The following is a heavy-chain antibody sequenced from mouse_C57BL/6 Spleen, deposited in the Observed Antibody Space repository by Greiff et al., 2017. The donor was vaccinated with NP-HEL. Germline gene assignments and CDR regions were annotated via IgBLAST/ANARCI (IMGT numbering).Heavy chain of an antibody. D-gene: IGHD2-5*01. J-gene: IGHJ3*01. V-gene: IGHV1-18*01. Sequence: VQLQQSGPELVKPGASVKIPCKASGYTFTDYNMDWVKQSHGKSLEWIGDINPNNGGTIYNQKFKGKATLTVDKSPGTAYMELRSLTSDDTAVYYCASEHSNYWFAYWGQGTLVTVSA. CDR2: INPNNGGT. CDR3: ASEHSNYWFAY. CDR1: GYTFTDYN.